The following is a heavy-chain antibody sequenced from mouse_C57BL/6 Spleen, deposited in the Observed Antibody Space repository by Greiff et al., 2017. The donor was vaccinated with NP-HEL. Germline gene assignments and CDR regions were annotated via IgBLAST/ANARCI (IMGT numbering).Heavy chain of an antibody. D-gene: IGHD1-1*01. V-gene: IGHV1-81*01. CDR3: AIYYGSSDYAMDY. CDR1: GYTFTSYG. J-gene: IGHJ4*01. Sequence: LQESGAELARPGASVKLSCKASGYTFTSYGISWVKQRTGQGLEWIGEIYPRSGNTYYNEKFKGKATLTADKSSSTAYMELRSLTSEDSAVYFCAIYYGSSDYAMDYWGQGTSVTVSS. CDR2: IYPRSGNT.